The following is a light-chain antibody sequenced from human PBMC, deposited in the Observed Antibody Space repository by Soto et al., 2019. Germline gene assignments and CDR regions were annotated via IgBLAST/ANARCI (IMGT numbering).Light chain of an antibody. CDR1: QSVSSW. CDR2: DAS. CDR3: QHYNTYSPGT. Sequence: DIQMTQTPATLSAFAGDRVTVTCRASQSVSSWVAWYQEKPGRGPKLLIYDASTWQSGVPSRFIGSGSGTEFTLTITSLQPDDFATYYCQHYNTYSPGTFGQGTKLDIK. J-gene: IGKJ1*01. V-gene: IGKV1-5*01.